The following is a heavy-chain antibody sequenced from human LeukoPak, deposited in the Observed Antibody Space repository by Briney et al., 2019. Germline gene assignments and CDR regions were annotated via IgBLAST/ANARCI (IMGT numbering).Heavy chain of an antibody. Sequence: GGSLRLSCAVSGFNFSSYSMHWVPQAPGRGVEWVSSISSSSSYIYYADSVKGRFTISRDNAKNSLYLQVNSLRAEDTAVYYCASSSCVNWGQGTLVTVSS. CDR2: ISSSSSYI. V-gene: IGHV3-21*01. CDR1: GFNFSSYS. J-gene: IGHJ4*02. CDR3: ASSSCVN. D-gene: IGHD6-19*01.